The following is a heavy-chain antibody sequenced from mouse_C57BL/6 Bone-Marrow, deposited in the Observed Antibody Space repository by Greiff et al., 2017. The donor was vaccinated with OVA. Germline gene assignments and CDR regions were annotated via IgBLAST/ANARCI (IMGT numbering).Heavy chain of an antibody. J-gene: IGHJ1*03. CDR1: GYTFTSYW. D-gene: IGHD1-2*01. CDR3: ARFMSYWDFDV. CDR2: IDPSDSET. Sequence: QVQLQQPGAELVRPGSSVKLSCKASGYTFTSYWMHWVKQRPIQGLEWIGNIDPSDSETHYNQKFKDKATLTVDKSSSTAYMQLSSLTSEDSAVYYCARFMSYWDFDVWGTGTTVTVSS. V-gene: IGHV1-52*01.